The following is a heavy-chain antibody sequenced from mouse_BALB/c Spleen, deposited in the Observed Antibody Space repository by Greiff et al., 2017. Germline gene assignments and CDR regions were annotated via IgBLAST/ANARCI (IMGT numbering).Heavy chain of an antibody. CDR2: INPSNGRT. CDR3: AKSAYYGNYYFDY. D-gene: IGHD2-10*01. J-gene: IGHJ2*01. CDR1: GYTFTSYW. Sequence: QVQLQQPGAELVKPGASVKLSCKASGYTFTSYWMHWVKQRPGQGLEWIGEINPSNGRTNYNEKFKSKATLTVDKSSSTAYMQLSSLTSEDSAVYYCAKSAYYGNYYFDYWGQGTTLTVSS. V-gene: IGHV1S81*02.